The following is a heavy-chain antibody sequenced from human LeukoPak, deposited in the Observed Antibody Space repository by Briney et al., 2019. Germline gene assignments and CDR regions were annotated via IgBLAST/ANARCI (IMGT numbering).Heavy chain of an antibody. D-gene: IGHD3-22*01. V-gene: IGHV3-7*03. CDR1: GFTFSSYW. Sequence: GGSLRLSCAASGFTFSSYWMSWVRQAPGKGLEWVAIIKQDGSEKYYVDSVEGRFTISRDNAKNSLYLQMNSLRAEDTAVYYCARSHYYESNEYFHYWGQGTLVTVSS. CDR3: ARSHYYESNEYFHY. J-gene: IGHJ1*01. CDR2: IKQDGSEK.